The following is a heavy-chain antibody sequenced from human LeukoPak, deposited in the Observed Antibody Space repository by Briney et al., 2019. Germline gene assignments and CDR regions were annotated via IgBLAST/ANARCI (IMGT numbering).Heavy chain of an antibody. CDR3: ARHRKGGGYDLAESDP. CDR2: ISAYNGNT. CDR1: GYTFTSYG. D-gene: IGHD5-12*01. Sequence: ASVKVSCKASGYTFTSYGSSGVRQAPGQGLEWMGFISAYNGNTNYAQKLQGRVTMTTDTSTSTAYMELRSLRSDDTAVYYCARHRKGGGYDLAESDPWGQGTLVTVSS. J-gene: IGHJ5*02. V-gene: IGHV1-18*01.